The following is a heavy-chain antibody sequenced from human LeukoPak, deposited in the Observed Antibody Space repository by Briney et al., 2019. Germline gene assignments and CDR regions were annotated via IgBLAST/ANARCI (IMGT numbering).Heavy chain of an antibody. V-gene: IGHV3-23*01. D-gene: IGHD6-19*01. CDR3: AKGRDSGWYAWFDP. CDR1: GFTFSIFA. Sequence: PGGSLRLSCAASGFTFSIFAMSWVRQAPGKGLEWVSTITGSGATYYADSVKGRFTISRDNSKNMLYLQMNSLRAEDTALYFCAKGRDSGWYAWFDPWGQGTLVTVSS. CDR2: ITGSGAT. J-gene: IGHJ5*02.